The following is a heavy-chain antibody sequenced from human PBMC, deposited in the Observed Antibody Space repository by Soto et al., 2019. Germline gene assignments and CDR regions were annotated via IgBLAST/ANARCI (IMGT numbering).Heavy chain of an antibody. V-gene: IGHV3-21*01. CDR1: GFTFSSYS. Sequence: PGGSLRLSCAASGFTFSSYSMNWVRQAPGKGLEWVSSISSSSSYIYYADSVKGRFTISRDNAKNSLYLQMNSLRAEDTAVYYCAREITPGRRYAFDIWGQGTMVTVSS. D-gene: IGHD2-15*01. CDR3: AREITPGRRYAFDI. J-gene: IGHJ3*02. CDR2: ISSSSSYI.